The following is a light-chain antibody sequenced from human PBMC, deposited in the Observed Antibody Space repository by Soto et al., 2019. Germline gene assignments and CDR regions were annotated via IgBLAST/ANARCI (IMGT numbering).Light chain of an antibody. V-gene: IGLV2-23*01. CDR1: SSDDGSYSL. CDR3: SSYAGRNLLL. Sequence: QSVLTQPASVSGSPGQAITISCTGTSSDDGSYSLVSWYQQHPGKTPNLMIYEGSKRPSGVSNRFSGSKSGITASLTISGLQAEDEADYYCSSYAGRNLLLFGAGTKLTVL. J-gene: IGLJ1*01. CDR2: EGS.